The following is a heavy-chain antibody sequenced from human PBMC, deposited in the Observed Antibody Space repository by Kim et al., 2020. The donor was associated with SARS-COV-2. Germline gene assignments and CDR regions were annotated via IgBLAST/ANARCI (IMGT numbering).Heavy chain of an antibody. Sequence: YYGDSMQGRFTISRDNSKSTVSMQMNRLRPEDTAGYYCTREFLAGSYFGFWGQGTLVTVSS. J-gene: IGHJ4*02. CDR3: TREFLAGSYFGF. V-gene: IGHV3-30*01. D-gene: IGHD6-19*01.